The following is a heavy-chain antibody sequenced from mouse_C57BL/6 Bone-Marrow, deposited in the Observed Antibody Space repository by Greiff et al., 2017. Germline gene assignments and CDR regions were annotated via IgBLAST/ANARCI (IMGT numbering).Heavy chain of an antibody. CDR1: GYTFTSYG. J-gene: IGHJ4*01. D-gene: IGHD1-1*01. CDR3: ARGGGYYGYAMDY. CDR2: IYPRSGTT. Sequence: QVQLQQSGAELARPGASVKLSCKASGYTFTSYGISWVKQRTGQGLEWIGEIYPRSGTTYYNEKFKGKATLTADKSSSTAYMELRSLTSEDSAVYFCARGGGYYGYAMDYWGQGTSVTVSS. V-gene: IGHV1-81*01.